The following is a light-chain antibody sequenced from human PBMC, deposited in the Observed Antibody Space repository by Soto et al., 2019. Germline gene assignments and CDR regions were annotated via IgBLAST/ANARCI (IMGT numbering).Light chain of an antibody. V-gene: IGKV3-11*01. CDR1: QSVSTF. J-gene: IGKJ5*01. CDR2: DAS. Sequence: EIVLTQSPATLSLSPGERATLSCRASQSVSTFLAWYQQKPGQAPRLLIYDASNRATGIPARFSGSGSGTDFTPTISSLEPEDFAVYYCQQRSNRPPIAFGQGTRLEIK. CDR3: QQRSNRPPIA.